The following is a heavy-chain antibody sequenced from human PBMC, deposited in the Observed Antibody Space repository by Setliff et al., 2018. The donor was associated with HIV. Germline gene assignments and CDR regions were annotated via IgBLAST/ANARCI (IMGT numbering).Heavy chain of an antibody. D-gene: IGHD6-13*01. CDR2: INPSGGST. CDR1: GYTFTRHA. V-gene: IGHV1-46*01. CDR3: ATDDVAVVGTCDH. J-gene: IGHJ5*02. Sequence: ASVKVSCKASGYTFTRHAMNWVRQAPGQGLEWMGIINPSGGSTSYAQKFQGRVTMTRDTSTSTVYMELSSLRSEDTAVYYCATDDVAVVGTCDHWGQGTLVTVSS.